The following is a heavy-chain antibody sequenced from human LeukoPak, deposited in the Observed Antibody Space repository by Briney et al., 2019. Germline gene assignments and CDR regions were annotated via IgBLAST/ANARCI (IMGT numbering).Heavy chain of an antibody. V-gene: IGHV1-2*02. CDR2: INLNSGGT. J-gene: IGHJ4*02. CDR3: ARNREAMAGTYYFDY. CDR1: GYTFTDYY. Sequence: ASVKVSCKASGYTFTDYYMDWVRQAPGQGLEWMGWINLNSGGTNYAQRFQGRVTMTRDTSTNTAYMELSSLGSDDTAVYYCARNREAMAGTYYFDYWGQGTLITVSS. D-gene: IGHD6-19*01.